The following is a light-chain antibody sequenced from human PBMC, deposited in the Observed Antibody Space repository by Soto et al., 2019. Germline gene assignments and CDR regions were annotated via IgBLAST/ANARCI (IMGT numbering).Light chain of an antibody. CDR1: QSVSSN. V-gene: IGKV3-15*01. CDR2: GAF. J-gene: IGKJ1*01. CDR3: QQYNSYST. Sequence: EIVMTQSPVTLSVSPGERATLSCRASQSVSSNLAWYQQKPGQAPSLLIYGAFTRATGIPARFSGTGSGTEFTLTISSLQPDDFATYYCQQYNSYSTFGQGTKVDIK.